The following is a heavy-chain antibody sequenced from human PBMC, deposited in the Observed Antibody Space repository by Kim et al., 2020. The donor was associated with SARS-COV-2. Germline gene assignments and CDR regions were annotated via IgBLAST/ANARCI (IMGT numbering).Heavy chain of an antibody. CDR2: ISSSSSYI. J-gene: IGHJ4*02. CDR3: ASSLYGSGSYFIYPADY. Sequence: GGSLRLSCAASGFTFSSYSMNWVRQAPGKGLEWVSSISSSSSYIYYADSVKGRFTISRDNAKNSLYLQMNSLRAEDTAVYYCASSLYGSGSYFIYPADYWGQGTLVTVSS. V-gene: IGHV3-21*01. D-gene: IGHD3-10*01. CDR1: GFTFSSYS.